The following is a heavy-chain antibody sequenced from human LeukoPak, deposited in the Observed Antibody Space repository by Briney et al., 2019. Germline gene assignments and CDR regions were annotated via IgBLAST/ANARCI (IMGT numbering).Heavy chain of an antibody. CDR1: GYTFTSYG. J-gene: IGHJ4*02. CDR3: AREAILYCSGGSCSYYFDY. CDR2: ISAYNGNT. V-gene: IGHV1-18*01. D-gene: IGHD2-15*01. Sequence: ASVKVSCKASGYTFTSYGISWVRQAPGQGLEWMGWISAYNGNTNYAQKLQGRVTMTTDTSTSTAYMELRSLRSDDTAVYYCAREAILYCSGGSCSYYFDYWGQGTLVTV.